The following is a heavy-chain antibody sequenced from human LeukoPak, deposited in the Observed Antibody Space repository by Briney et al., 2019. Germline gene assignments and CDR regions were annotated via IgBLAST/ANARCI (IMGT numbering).Heavy chain of an antibody. CDR1: GGSFSGYY. V-gene: IGHV4-34*01. D-gene: IGHD2-2*01. CDR2: INHSGST. CDR3: ARLEFVNIVVVPAAMHFDY. Sequence: PSETLSLTCAVYGGSFSGYYWSWIGQPPGKGLEWIGEINHSGSTNYNPSLKSRVTISVDTSKNQFSLKLSSVTAADTAVYYCARLEFVNIVVVPAAMHFDYWGQGTLVTVSS. J-gene: IGHJ4*02.